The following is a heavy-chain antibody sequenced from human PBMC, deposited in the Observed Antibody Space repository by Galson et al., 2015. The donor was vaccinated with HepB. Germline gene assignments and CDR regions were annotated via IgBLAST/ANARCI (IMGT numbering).Heavy chain of an antibody. CDR1: GFIFSSHA. CDR2: INYSGDST. V-gene: IGHV3-23*01. J-gene: IGHJ4*02. CDR3: AIGLRRDGYNSGY. D-gene: IGHD5-24*01. Sequence: SLRLSCAASGFIFSSHAMTWVRQAPGKGLEWVPGINYSGDSTYYADSVKGRHTISRDNSKNTLYLQMNSLRAEDTAVYYCAIGLRRDGYNSGYWGQGTLVTVSS.